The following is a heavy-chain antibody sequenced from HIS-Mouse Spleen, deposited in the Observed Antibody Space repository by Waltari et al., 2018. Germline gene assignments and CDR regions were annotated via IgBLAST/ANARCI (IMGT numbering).Heavy chain of an antibody. CDR2: IYYSGST. Sequence: QLQLQESGPGLVKPSETLSLTCTVSGGPISSSSYYWGWIRQPPGKGLEWIGSIYYSGSTYYNPSLESRVTISVDTSKNQFSLKLSSVTAADTAVYYCARDRELYFDYWGQGTLVTVSS. CDR3: ARDRELYFDY. V-gene: IGHV4-39*07. CDR1: GGPISSSSYY. J-gene: IGHJ4*02. D-gene: IGHD1-26*01.